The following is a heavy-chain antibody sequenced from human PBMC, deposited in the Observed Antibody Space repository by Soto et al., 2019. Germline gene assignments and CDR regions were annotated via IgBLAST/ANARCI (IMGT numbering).Heavy chain of an antibody. V-gene: IGHV1-8*01. CDR1: GYTFTSYD. J-gene: IGHJ6*02. CDR3: ARAPITIFGVARRYMDV. Sequence: SVKVSCKASGYTFTSYDINWVRQATGQGLEWMGWMNPNSGNTGYAQKFQGRVTMTRNTSISTAYMELSSLRSEDTAVYYCARAPITIFGVARRYMDVWGQGTTVTVSS. D-gene: IGHD3-3*01. CDR2: MNPNSGNT.